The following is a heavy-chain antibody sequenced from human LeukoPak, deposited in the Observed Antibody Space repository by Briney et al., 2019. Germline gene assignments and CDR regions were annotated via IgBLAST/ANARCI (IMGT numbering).Heavy chain of an antibody. CDR2: ISSSGSTI. J-gene: IGHJ4*02. CDR1: GFTFSSYE. D-gene: IGHD3-22*01. Sequence: PGGSLRLSCAASGFTFSSYEMNWVRQAPGKGLEWVSYISSSGSTIYYADSVKRRFTISRDNAKNSLYLQMNSLRAEDTAVYYCARYGYYYDSSGYYYYFDYWGQGTLVTVSS. CDR3: ARYGYYYDSSGYYYYFDY. V-gene: IGHV3-48*03.